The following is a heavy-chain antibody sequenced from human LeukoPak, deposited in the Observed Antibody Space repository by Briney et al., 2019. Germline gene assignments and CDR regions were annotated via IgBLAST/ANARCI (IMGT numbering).Heavy chain of an antibody. CDR3: ARDGPRGIVGARGAFDI. D-gene: IGHD1-26*01. V-gene: IGHV1-18*01. CDR2: ISAYNGNT. J-gene: IGHJ3*02. Sequence: ASVKVSCKASGYTFTSYGISWVRQAPGQGLEWMGWISAYNGNTNCAQKLQGRVTMTTDTSTSTAYMELRSLRSDDTAAYYCARDGPRGIVGARGAFDIWGQGTMVTVSS. CDR1: GYTFTSYG.